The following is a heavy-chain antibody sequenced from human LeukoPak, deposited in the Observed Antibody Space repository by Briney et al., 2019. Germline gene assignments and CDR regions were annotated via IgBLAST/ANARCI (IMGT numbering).Heavy chain of an antibody. CDR1: GFTFSTYA. D-gene: IGHD2-2*01. V-gene: IGHV3-23*01. J-gene: IGHJ6*03. Sequence: PGGSLRLSCAASGFTFSTYAMNWVRQAPGKGLEWVSAISGSGGSTYYADSVRGRFTISRDNSKNTLYLQMNSLRADDTAVYYCAKAAVVVPTAPPWNYYMDVWGKGTTVTVSS. CDR3: AKAAVVVPTAPPWNYYMDV. CDR2: ISGSGGST.